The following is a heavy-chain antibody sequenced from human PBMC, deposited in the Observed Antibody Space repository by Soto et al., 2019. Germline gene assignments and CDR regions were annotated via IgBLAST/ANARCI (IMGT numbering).Heavy chain of an antibody. CDR3: EKDRYDSSGVLDF. CDR2: ITISGDVT. Sequence: EVQLLESGGGLVQPGGSLRLSCAASGFTFSSCALSWARQAPGKGLEWVSAITISGDVTYYADSVRGRFTISRDNSKNTLFLQMDSLRAEDTAVYYCEKDRYDSSGVLDFWGQGTLVTVSS. V-gene: IGHV3-23*01. D-gene: IGHD3-22*01. J-gene: IGHJ4*02. CDR1: GFTFSSCA.